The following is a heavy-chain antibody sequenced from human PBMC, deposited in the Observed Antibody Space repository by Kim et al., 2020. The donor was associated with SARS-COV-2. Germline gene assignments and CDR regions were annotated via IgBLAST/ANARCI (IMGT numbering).Heavy chain of an antibody. CDR2: SYYSGST. D-gene: IGHD6-13*01. CDR1: GGSISSYY. Sequence: SETLSLTCTVSGGSISSYYWSWIRQLPGKGLEWIGYSYYSGSTNYNPSLKSRVTISVDTYTNQFSLKLSSVTAADTAVYYCASDRGYSSSWYDYWGQGTLVTVSS. V-gene: IGHV4-59*01. CDR3: ASDRGYSSSWYDY. J-gene: IGHJ4*02.